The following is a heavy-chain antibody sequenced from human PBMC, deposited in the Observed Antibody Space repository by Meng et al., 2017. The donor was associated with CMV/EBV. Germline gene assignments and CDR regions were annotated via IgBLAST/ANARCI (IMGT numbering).Heavy chain of an antibody. CDR2: ISAYNGNT. Sequence: ASVKVSCKASGYTFTSYGISWVRQAPGQGLEWMGWISAYNGNTNYAQKLQGRVTMTTDTSTSTAYMELRSLRSDDTAVYYCARDDLKYNGSYSTDYWGQGTLVTVSS. D-gene: IGHD1-26*01. J-gene: IGHJ4*02. CDR1: GYTFTSYG. V-gene: IGHV1-18*01. CDR3: ARDDLKYNGSYSTDY.